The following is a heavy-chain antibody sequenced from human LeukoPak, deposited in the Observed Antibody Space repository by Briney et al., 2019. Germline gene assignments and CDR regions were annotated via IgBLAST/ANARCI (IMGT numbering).Heavy chain of an antibody. CDR1: GYTFTSYG. V-gene: IGHV1-18*01. D-gene: IGHD3-10*01. Sequence: ASVKVSCKASGYTFTSYGISWVRQAPGQGLEWMGWISDYNGNPNYAQKFQGRVTMTADTFTSTAYMELRSLRSDDTAVYFCARDSLLAAPYTDHWGQGTLVTVSS. CDR2: ISDYNGNP. J-gene: IGHJ4*02. CDR3: ARDSLLAAPYTDH.